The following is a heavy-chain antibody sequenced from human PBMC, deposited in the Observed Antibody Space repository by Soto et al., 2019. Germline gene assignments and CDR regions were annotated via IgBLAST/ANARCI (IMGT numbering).Heavy chain of an antibody. J-gene: IGHJ4*02. D-gene: IGHD3-10*01. CDR1: GGSISSSSYY. CDR2: IYYSGST. Sequence: SLTCTVSGGSISSSSYYWGWIRQPPGKGLEWIGSIYYSGSTYYNPSLKSRVTISVDTSKNQFSLKLSSVTAADTAGYYCARLYYGSGSGFDYWGQGTLVTVSS. CDR3: ARLYYGSGSGFDY. V-gene: IGHV4-39*01.